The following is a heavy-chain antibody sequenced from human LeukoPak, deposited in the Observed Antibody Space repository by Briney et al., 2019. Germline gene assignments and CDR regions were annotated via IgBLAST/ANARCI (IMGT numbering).Heavy chain of an antibody. J-gene: IGHJ4*02. D-gene: IGHD5-12*01. V-gene: IGHV4-38-2*01. Sequence: SETLSLTCAVSGYSISSGYYWGWIRQPPGKGLEWIGIMCHSGSSYYNPSLKSRVTISIDASKNQFSLKLSSVTAADTAVYYCARRYSNYWPLDYWGQGTLVTVSS. CDR2: MCHSGSS. CDR3: ARRYSNYWPLDY. CDR1: GYSISSGYY.